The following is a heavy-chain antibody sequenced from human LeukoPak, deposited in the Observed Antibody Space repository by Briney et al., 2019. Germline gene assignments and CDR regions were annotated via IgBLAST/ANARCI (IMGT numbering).Heavy chain of an antibody. J-gene: IGHJ3*02. D-gene: IGHD4-23*01. V-gene: IGHV1-69*04. Sequence: SVKVSCKASGYTFTSYGISWVRQAPGQGLEWMGRIIPILGIANYAQKFQGRVTITADKSTSTAYMELSSLRSEDTAVYYCARDQYGGNSFDAFDIWGQGTMVTVSS. CDR1: GYTFTSYG. CDR2: IIPILGIA. CDR3: ARDQYGGNSFDAFDI.